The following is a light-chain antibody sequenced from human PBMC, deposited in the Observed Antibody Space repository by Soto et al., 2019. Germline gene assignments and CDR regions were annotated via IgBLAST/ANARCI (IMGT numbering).Light chain of an antibody. V-gene: IGLV1-40*01. CDR3: QSYDSTLGGPV. CDR2: GHS. J-gene: IGLJ3*02. Sequence: QSVLTQPPSVSGAPGQRVTISCTGSSSNIGAGYDVHWYQQLPGTAPKLLIYGHSNRPSGVPDRSSGSRSGTSASLAITGLQAEDGADYYCQSYDSTLGGPVFGGGTKLTVL. CDR1: SSNIGAGYD.